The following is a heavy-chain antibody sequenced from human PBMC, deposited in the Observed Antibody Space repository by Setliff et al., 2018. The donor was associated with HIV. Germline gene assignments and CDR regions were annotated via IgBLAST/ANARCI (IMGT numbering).Heavy chain of an antibody. D-gene: IGHD3-16*02. V-gene: IGHV4-39*07. CDR1: GYSINSGYSINSDYY. CDR3: ARGLDVWGTYRYRNYFDY. CDR2: FSYRGRT. J-gene: IGHJ4*02. Sequence: PSETLSLTCAVSGYSINSGYSINSDYYWGWIRQPPGKGLEWIGSFSYRGRTYYNPSLRGRVTISVDTSNNQFSLNLTSVTAADTAIYYCARGLDVWGTYRYRNYFDYWGQGTLVTVSS.